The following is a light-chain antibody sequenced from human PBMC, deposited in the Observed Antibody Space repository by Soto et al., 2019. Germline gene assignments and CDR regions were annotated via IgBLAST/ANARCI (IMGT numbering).Light chain of an antibody. CDR3: QQYESLPLT. Sequence: IQMTQSPSSLSASVGDRVTITCRASQGIRNDLAWYQQIPGKAPKLLIYDASDLETGVPSRFSGSGSGTGFTFTISSLQPEDFATYYCQQYESLPLTFGQGTRLEIK. CDR1: QGIRND. J-gene: IGKJ5*01. CDR2: DAS. V-gene: IGKV1-33*01.